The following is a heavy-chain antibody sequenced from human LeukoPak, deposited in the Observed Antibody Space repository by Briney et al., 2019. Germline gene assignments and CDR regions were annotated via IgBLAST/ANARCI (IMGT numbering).Heavy chain of an antibody. CDR2: IYYSGST. Sequence: SETLSLTCTVSGGSISSSSYYWGWIRQPPGKGLEWIGSIYYSGSTYYNPSLKSRVTISVDTSKNQFSLKLTSVTAADTAVYYCARSEYSTHLDYWGQGTLVTVSS. CDR1: GGSISSSSYY. CDR3: ARSEYSTHLDY. J-gene: IGHJ4*02. D-gene: IGHD4-11*01. V-gene: IGHV4-39*07.